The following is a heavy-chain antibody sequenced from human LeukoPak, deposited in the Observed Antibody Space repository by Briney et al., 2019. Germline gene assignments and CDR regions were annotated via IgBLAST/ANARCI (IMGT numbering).Heavy chain of an antibody. J-gene: IGHJ4*02. CDR2: IIPIFGTA. CDR1: GGTFSSYA. Sequence: ASVKVSCKASGGTFSSYAISWVRQAPGQGLEWMGGIIPIFGTANYAQKFQGRVTITTDESTSTAYMELSSLRSEDTAVYYCAKARTGGYYDFSFDYWGQGTLVTVSS. D-gene: IGHD3-3*01. V-gene: IGHV1-69*05. CDR3: AKARTGGYYDFSFDY.